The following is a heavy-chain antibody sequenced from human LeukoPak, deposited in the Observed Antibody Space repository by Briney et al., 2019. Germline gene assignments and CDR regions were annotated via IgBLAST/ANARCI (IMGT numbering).Heavy chain of an antibody. D-gene: IGHD3-10*01. Sequence: SETLSLTCSVSGGSISTYYWSWIRQAPGKGLEWIGYISNSVSTNYNPSLKSRITISVDTSKNQFSLRVGSVTAADTALYYCARLLYGSGGYYSGRKFYFDHWGQGSLVIVSS. V-gene: IGHV4-59*08. J-gene: IGHJ4*02. CDR2: ISNSVST. CDR1: GGSISTYY. CDR3: ARLLYGSGGYYSGRKFYFDH.